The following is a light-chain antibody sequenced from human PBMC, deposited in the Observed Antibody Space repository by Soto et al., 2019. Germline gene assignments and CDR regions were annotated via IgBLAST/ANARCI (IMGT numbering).Light chain of an antibody. V-gene: IGKV4-1*01. Sequence: DIVMTQSPDSLAVSLGERATINCRSSQSILFSSNNTNYLAWYQQKPGQPPKLLIYWASTRESGVPDRFSGSGSGTDFTLTISSLRAEDVAIYYCQQYYRTPLTFGGGTEVEIK. CDR2: WAS. J-gene: IGKJ4*01. CDR3: QQYYRTPLT. CDR1: QSILFSSNNTNY.